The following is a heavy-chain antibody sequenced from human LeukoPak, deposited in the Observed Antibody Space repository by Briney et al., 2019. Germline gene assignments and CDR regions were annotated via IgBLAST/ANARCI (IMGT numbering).Heavy chain of an antibody. CDR1: GGSISSYY. V-gene: IGHV4-34*01. J-gene: IGHJ4*02. CDR3: ARAHYDYVWGSYRLVFDY. Sequence: PSETLSLTCTVSGGSISSYYWSWIRQPPGKGLEWIGEINHSGSTNYNPSLKSRVTISVDTSKNQFSLKLSSVTAADTAVYYCARAHYDYVWGSYRLVFDYWGQGTLVTVSS. D-gene: IGHD3-16*02. CDR2: INHSGST.